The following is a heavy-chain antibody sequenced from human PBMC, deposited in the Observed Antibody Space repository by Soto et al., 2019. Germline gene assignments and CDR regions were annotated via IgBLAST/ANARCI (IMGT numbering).Heavy chain of an antibody. CDR2: IFFTGIT. Sequence: LSLTCTVSGGSVSSGSHHWVWIRQPPGKALEWIGYIFFTGITNYNPSLESRVTIAVDTSKNQFSLKLRSVTAADTAVYYCARDGHGMDVWGQGATVTVSS. CDR3: ARDGHGMDV. V-gene: IGHV4-61*01. J-gene: IGHJ6*02. CDR1: GGSVSSGSHH.